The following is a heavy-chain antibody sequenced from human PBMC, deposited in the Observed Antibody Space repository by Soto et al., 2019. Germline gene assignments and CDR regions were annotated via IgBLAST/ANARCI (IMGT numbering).Heavy chain of an antibody. J-gene: IGHJ4*02. CDR2: IYYSGNT. V-gene: IGHV4-30-4*01. CDR3: ARHPGYYDILTGYTTYYFDY. Sequence: TLSLTCTVSGGSISSGDYYWSWVRQPPGKGLKWIGYIYYSGNTNYNPSLKSRVTISLDTPKNQFSLKLSSVTAADTAVYYCARHPGYYDILTGYTTYYFDYWGQGILVTVSS. CDR1: GGSISSGDYY. D-gene: IGHD3-9*01.